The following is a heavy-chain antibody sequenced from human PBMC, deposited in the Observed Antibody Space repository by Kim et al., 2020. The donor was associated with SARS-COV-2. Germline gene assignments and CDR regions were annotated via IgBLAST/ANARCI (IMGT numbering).Heavy chain of an antibody. V-gene: IGHV4-34*01. CDR3: ARGTRQWLVRGPYYYYMDV. CDR1: GGSFSGYY. D-gene: IGHD6-19*01. J-gene: IGHJ6*03. CDR2: INHSGST. Sequence: SETLSLTCAVYGGSFSGYYWSWIRQPPGKGLEWIWEINHSGSTNYNPSLKSRVTISVDTSKNQFSLKLSSVTAADTAVYYCARGTRQWLVRGPYYYYMDVWGKVTTVTVSS.